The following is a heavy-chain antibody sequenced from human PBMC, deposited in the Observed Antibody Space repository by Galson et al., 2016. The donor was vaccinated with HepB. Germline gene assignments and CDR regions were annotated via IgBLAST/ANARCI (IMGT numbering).Heavy chain of an antibody. Sequence: SVKVSCKASGYTFTNYAMHWVRQAPGQGLEWMGWIDAANGHTKSSQKLQGRVTITRDTSASTAYMELSSLRFEDTAVYYCARERSSWYRGWLDPWGQGTLVSVSS. J-gene: IGHJ5*02. V-gene: IGHV1-3*01. D-gene: IGHD6-13*01. CDR3: ARERSSWYRGWLDP. CDR1: GYTFTNYA. CDR2: IDAANGHT.